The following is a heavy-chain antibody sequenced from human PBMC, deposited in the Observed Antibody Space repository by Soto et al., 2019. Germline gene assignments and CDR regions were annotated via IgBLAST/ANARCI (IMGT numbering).Heavy chain of an antibody. V-gene: IGHV1-24*01. CDR3: ATDRGFGELFRSFDY. D-gene: IGHD3-10*01. Sequence: ASVKVSCKVSGYTLTELSMHWVRQAPGKGLEWMGGFDPEDGETIYAQKFQGRVTMTEDTSTDTAYMELSSLRSEDTAVYYCATDRGFGELFRSFDYWGQGTLVTVSS. CDR2: FDPEDGET. J-gene: IGHJ4*02. CDR1: GYTLTELS.